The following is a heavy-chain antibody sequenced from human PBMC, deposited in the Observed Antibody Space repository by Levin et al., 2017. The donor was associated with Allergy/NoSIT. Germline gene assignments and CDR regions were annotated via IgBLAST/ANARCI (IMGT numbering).Heavy chain of an antibody. CDR1: GFTFRNYA. D-gene: IGHD5-18*01. V-gene: IGHV3-23*01. Sequence: GGSLSLSCAASGFTFRNYAMNWVRQAPGKGLEWLSAISESGAYTYYADSVKGRFTISRDNSKNTLYLQMNSLRAEDTALYYCAANVDPAMFDYWGQGILVTVSS. J-gene: IGHJ4*02. CDR3: AANVDPAMFDY. CDR2: ISESGAYT.